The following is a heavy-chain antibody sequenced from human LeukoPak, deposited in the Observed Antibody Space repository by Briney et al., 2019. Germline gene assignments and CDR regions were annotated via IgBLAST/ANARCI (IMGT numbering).Heavy chain of an antibody. D-gene: IGHD3-10*01. V-gene: IGHV3-30*18. Sequence: PGGSLRLSCAASGFTFSSYGMHWVRQAPGKGLEWVAVISYDGSNKYYADSVKGRFTISRDNSKNTLYLQMNGLRAEDTAVYYCAKDLNYYGSGIRSSIDYWGQGTLVTVSS. J-gene: IGHJ4*02. CDR2: ISYDGSNK. CDR1: GFTFSSYG. CDR3: AKDLNYYGSGIRSSIDY.